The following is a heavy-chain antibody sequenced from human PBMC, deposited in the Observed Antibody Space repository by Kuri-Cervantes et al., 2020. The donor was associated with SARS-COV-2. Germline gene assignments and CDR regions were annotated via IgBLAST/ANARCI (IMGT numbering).Heavy chain of an antibody. D-gene: IGHD2-21*01. CDR3: ARFYSQGIYYYYYYMDV. J-gene: IGHJ6*03. Sequence: GSLRLSCTVSGGSISSYYWSWIRQPPGKGLEWIGYIDTSGSTNYNPSLKSRVTISVDTSKNQFSLKLSSVTAADTAVYYCARFYSQGIYYYYYYMDVWGKGTMVTVSS. CDR2: IDTSGST. V-gene: IGHV4-4*09. CDR1: GGSISSYY.